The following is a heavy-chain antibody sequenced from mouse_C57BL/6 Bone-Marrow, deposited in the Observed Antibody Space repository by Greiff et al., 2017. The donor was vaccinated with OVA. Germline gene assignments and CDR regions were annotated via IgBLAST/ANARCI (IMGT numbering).Heavy chain of an antibody. CDR3: ARNYGSSGDYAMDD. V-gene: IGHV5-17*01. Sequence: EVKLMESGGGLVKPGGSLKLSCAASGFTFSDYGMHWVRQAPEKGLEWVAYISSGSSTIYYADTVKGRFTISRDNAKNTLLQKMSSMRSEDTTMYYCARNYGSSGDYAMDDWGQGTSVTVSS. CDR1: GFTFSDYG. D-gene: IGHD1-1*01. J-gene: IGHJ4*01. CDR2: ISSGSSTI.